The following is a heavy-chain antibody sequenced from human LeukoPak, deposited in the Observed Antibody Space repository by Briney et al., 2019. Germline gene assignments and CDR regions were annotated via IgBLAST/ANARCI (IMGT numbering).Heavy chain of an antibody. D-gene: IGHD6-6*01. CDR2: IYYSGST. V-gene: IGHV4-59*01. Sequence: PSETLSLTCTVSGGSISSYYWSWIRQPPGKGLEWIGYIYYSGSTNYNPSLKSRVTISVDTSKNQFSLKLSSVTAADTAVYYCARARGIAARRQRVHNIDAFDIWGQGTMVTVSS. CDR1: GGSISSYY. CDR3: ARARGIAARRQRVHNIDAFDI. J-gene: IGHJ3*02.